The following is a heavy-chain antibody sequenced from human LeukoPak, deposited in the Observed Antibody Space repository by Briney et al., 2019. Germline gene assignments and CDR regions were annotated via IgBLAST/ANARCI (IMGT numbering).Heavy chain of an antibody. Sequence: GGSLRLSCAASGFTFTSYAMSWVRQTPGKGLEWVSTFSGSVGTTYYADSVKGRFTISRDNSKNTLDLQMNSLGAEDTAVYYCAKATLPTCGGARCYYFDNWGQGTLVTVSS. V-gene: IGHV3-23*01. D-gene: IGHD2-15*01. J-gene: IGHJ4*02. CDR3: AKATLPTCGGARCYYFDN. CDR1: GFTFTSYA. CDR2: FSGSVGTT.